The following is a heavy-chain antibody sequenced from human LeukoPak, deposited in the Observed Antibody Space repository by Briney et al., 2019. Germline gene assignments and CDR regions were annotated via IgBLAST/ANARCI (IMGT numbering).Heavy chain of an antibody. CDR2: INHSGST. V-gene: IGHV4-34*01. D-gene: IGHD1-20*01. CDR3: ARGPSYNWKPRGFDY. CDR1: GGSFSGYY. J-gene: IGHJ4*02. Sequence: PSETLSLTCAVYGGSFSGYYWSWIRQPPGKGLEWIGEINHSGSTNYNPSLKSRVTISVDTPKNQFSLKLSSVTAADTAVYYCARGPSYNWKPRGFDYWGQGTLVTVSS.